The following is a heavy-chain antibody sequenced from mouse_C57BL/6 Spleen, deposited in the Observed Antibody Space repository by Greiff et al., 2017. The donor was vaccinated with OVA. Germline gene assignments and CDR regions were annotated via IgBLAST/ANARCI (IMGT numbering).Heavy chain of an antibody. Sequence: DVKLQESGPGLAKPSPTLSLTCSATGYSITSDYWNWIRKFPGNKLEYIGYISYSGSTYYNPSLKSRISIARDTSKNHYYLQLNSVTTEDTATYYCARYYGSEDYYAMDYWGQGTSVTVSS. D-gene: IGHD1-1*01. CDR1: GYSITSDY. CDR3: ARYYGSEDYYAMDY. CDR2: ISYSGST. V-gene: IGHV3-8*01. J-gene: IGHJ4*01.